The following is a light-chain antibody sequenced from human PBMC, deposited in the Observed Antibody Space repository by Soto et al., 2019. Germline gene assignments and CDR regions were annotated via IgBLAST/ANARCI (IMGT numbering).Light chain of an antibody. J-gene: IGLJ3*02. CDR2: RDS. Sequence: SYELTQPLSVSVPLGQTASITCGGNNIGTRNVHWYQQKPGQAPVLVVYRDSNRPSGIPERFSGSNSGNTATLTISRAQAGDEADYYCHVWDSSTAVFGGGTKVTDL. V-gene: IGLV3-9*01. CDR1: NIGTRN. CDR3: HVWDSSTAV.